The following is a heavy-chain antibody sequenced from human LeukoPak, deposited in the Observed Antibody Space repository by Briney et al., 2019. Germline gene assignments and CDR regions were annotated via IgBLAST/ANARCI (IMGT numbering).Heavy chain of an antibody. Sequence: ASVKVSCKASGYTFTSYAMNWVRQAPGQGLEWMGWINTNTGNPTYAQGFTGRFVFSLDTSVSTAYLQISSLKAEDTAVYYCARESTDAGLIYSGSYSATFDYWGQGTLVTVSS. CDR2: INTNTGNP. V-gene: IGHV7-4-1*02. J-gene: IGHJ4*02. CDR3: ARESTDAGLIYSGSYSATFDY. CDR1: GYTFTSYA. D-gene: IGHD3-10*01.